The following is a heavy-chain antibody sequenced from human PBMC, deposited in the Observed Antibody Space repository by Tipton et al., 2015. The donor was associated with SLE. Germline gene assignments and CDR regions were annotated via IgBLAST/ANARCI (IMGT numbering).Heavy chain of an antibody. CDR3: ARRTYYYGSGSYYNPSYFDY. Sequence: TLSLTCTVSGGSISSSSYYWGWIRQPPGKGLEWIGSIYYSGSTNYNPSLKSRVTISVDTSKNQFSLKLSSVTAADTAVYYCARRTYYYGSGSYYNPSYFDYWGQGTLVTVSS. CDR2: IYYSGST. CDR1: GGSISSSSYY. J-gene: IGHJ4*02. D-gene: IGHD3-10*01. V-gene: IGHV4-39*07.